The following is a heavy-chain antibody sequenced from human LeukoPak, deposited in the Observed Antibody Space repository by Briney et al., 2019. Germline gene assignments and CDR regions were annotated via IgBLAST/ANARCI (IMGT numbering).Heavy chain of an antibody. CDR3: ARDPKTYYYYNSGLSGAFDI. Sequence: VASVKVSCKASGGTFSSYAISWVRQAPGQGLEWMGRIIPILGIANYAQKFQGRVTITADKSTSTAYMELSSLRSEDTAVYYCARDPKTYYYYNSGLSGAFDIWGQGTMVTVSS. V-gene: IGHV1-69*04. CDR2: IIPILGIA. D-gene: IGHD3-22*01. CDR1: GGTFSSYA. J-gene: IGHJ3*02.